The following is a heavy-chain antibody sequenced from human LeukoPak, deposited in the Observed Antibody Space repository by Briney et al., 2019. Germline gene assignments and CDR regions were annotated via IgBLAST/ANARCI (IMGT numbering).Heavy chain of an antibody. D-gene: IGHD1-26*01. CDR2: IKSKTDGGTT. CDR3: TTAGELRVFDY. J-gene: IGHJ4*02. Sequence: SWVRQAPGKGLEWVGRIKSKTDGGTTDYAAPVKGRFTISRDDSKNTLYLQMNSLKTEDTAVYYCTTAGELRVFDYWGQGTLVTVSS. V-gene: IGHV3-15*01.